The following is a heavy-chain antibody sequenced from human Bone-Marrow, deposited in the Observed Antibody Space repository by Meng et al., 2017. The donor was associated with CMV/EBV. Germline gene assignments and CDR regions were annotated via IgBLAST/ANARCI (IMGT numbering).Heavy chain of an antibody. J-gene: IGHJ4*02. CDR1: GFTFSSYA. V-gene: IGHV3-30*14. CDR2: ISYDGSNK. D-gene: IGHD6-13*01. CDR3: AKDRRVGYSSSWYTIDY. Sequence: GGSLRLSCAASGFTFSSYAMHWVRQAPGKGLEWVAVISYDGSNKYYADSVKGRFTISRDNSKNTLYLQMNSLRTEDTAVYYCAKDRRVGYSSSWYTIDYWGQGTLVTVSS.